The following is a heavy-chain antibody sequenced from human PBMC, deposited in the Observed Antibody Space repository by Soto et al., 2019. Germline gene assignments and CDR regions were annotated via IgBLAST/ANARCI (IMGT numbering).Heavy chain of an antibody. CDR3: ARWGTTGGLDV. D-gene: IGHD3-16*01. Sequence: QMQLVESGGGVVQPGTSLRVSCVGSGFTFRSYVIHWVRQAPGKGLEWVALTSYDGSDKYYGDSVRGRFTSSRDNSRNTVDLQMDSLRLEDTARYYCARWGTTGGLDVWGQGTLVSVSS. J-gene: IGHJ1*01. CDR2: TSYDGSDK. CDR1: GFTFRSYV. V-gene: IGHV3-30*19.